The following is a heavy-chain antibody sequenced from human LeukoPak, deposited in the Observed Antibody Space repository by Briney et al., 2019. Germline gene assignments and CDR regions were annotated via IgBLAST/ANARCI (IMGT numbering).Heavy chain of an antibody. CDR2: IYYSGST. CDR1: DGSIRSSSYY. V-gene: IGHV4-39*07. Sequence: SETLSLTCTVSDGSIRSSSYYWGWIRQPPKKGLEWIGSIYYSGSTFYNPSLKSRVTISLDTSKNHLSLKLSSVTAADTAVYYCARAPRPPGDYGVGGYDIWGQGTMVTVSS. CDR3: ARAPRPPGDYGVGGYDI. D-gene: IGHD4-17*01. J-gene: IGHJ3*02.